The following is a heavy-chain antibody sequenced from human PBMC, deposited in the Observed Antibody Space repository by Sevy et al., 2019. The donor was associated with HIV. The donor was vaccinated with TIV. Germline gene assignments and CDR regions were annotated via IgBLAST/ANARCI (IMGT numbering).Heavy chain of an antibody. V-gene: IGHV1-2*02. CDR3: ARPSCSGGSCYSDAFDI. CDR1: GYTFTGYY. Sequence: ASVKVSCKASGYTFTGYYMHWVRQAPGQGLEWMGWINPNSGGTNYAQKFQGRVTMTRDTSISTAYMELGRLRSDDTAVYYCARPSCSGGSCYSDAFDIWGQGTMVTVSS. J-gene: IGHJ3*02. CDR2: INPNSGGT. D-gene: IGHD2-15*01.